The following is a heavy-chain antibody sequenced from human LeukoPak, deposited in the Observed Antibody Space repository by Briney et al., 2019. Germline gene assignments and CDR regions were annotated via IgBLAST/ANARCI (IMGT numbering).Heavy chain of an antibody. D-gene: IGHD1-7*01. CDR2: IGAYNGKT. CDR1: GYTFNNYG. J-gene: IGHJ6*03. CDR3: ARVGTAYYYYNYIDV. Sequence: ASVKVSCKASGYTFNNYGISWVRQAPGQGLEWMGWIGAYNGKTRYTQKFQGRVTMTTDTSTSTAYMELRSLRFDDTAVYYCARVGTAYYYYNYIDVWGKGTTVTVSS. V-gene: IGHV1-18*01.